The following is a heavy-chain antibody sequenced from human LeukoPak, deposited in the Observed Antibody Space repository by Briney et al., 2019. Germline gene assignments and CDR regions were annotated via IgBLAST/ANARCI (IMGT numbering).Heavy chain of an antibody. D-gene: IGHD2-2*02. V-gene: IGHV1-69*04. CDR1: GGTFSSYA. CDR2: IIPIFGIA. CDR3: AIDCSSTSCYIATYFDY. J-gene: IGHJ4*02. Sequence: SVKVSCKASGGTFSSYAISWVRQAPGQGLEWMGRIIPIFGIANYAQKLQGRVTITADKSTSTAYMELSSLRSEDTAVYYCAIDCSSTSCYIATYFDYWGQGTLVTVSS.